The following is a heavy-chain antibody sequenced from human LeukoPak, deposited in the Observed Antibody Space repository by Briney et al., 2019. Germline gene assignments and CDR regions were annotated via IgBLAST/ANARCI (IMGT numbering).Heavy chain of an antibody. CDR1: GYTFTSYG. V-gene: IGHV1-18*01. D-gene: IGHD3-3*01. Sequence: ASVKVSCKASGYTFTSYGISWVRQAPGQGLEWMGWICADNGNTNYAQKLQGRVTMTTDTSTSTAYMELRSLRSDDTAVYYCAREQVNIPFLEWLGHNWFDPWGQGTLVTVSS. CDR2: ICADNGNT. CDR3: AREQVNIPFLEWLGHNWFDP. J-gene: IGHJ5*02.